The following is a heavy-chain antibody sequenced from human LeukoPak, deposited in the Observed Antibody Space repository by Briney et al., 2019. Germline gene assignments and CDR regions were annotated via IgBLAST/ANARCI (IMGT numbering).Heavy chain of an antibody. J-gene: IGHJ6*02. CDR2: INPNSGGT. Sequence: GASVKVSCKASGYTFTDYYMHWVRQAPGQGLEWMGWINPNSGGTNYAQKFQGRVTMTRDTSISTAYMELSRLRSDDTAVYYCARVPHYDILTGSFYYYGMDVWGQGTTVTVSS. V-gene: IGHV1-2*02. CDR1: GYTFTDYY. CDR3: ARVPHYDILTGSFYYYGMDV. D-gene: IGHD3-9*01.